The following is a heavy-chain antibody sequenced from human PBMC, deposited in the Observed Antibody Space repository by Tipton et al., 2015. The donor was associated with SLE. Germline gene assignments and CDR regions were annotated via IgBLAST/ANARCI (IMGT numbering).Heavy chain of an antibody. CDR3: TRVACSGGTCPDDY. V-gene: IGHV3-49*04. J-gene: IGHJ4*02. Sequence: SLRLSCTASGFTFGDYAMGWVRQAPGKGLEWVTFIRSRGYGGTPEYAASVRGRFTIPIDDSRSIAYLQINGLKTEDTAVYYCTRVACSGGTCPDDYWGQGTLVTVSS. D-gene: IGHD2-15*01. CDR1: GFTFGDYA. CDR2: IRSRGYGGTP.